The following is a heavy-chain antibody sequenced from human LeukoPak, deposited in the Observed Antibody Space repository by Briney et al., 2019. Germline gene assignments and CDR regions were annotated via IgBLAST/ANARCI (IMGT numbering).Heavy chain of an antibody. Sequence: PSETLSLTCAVSGGSISSGGYSWSWIRQPPGKGLEWIGYIYYSGSTYYNPSLKSRVTISVDTSKNQFSLSLNSMTAADTAVYYCASVLWELSGNHDAFDIWGQGTMVTVSS. CDR2: IYYSGST. CDR3: ASVLWELSGNHDAFDI. CDR1: GGSISSGGYS. V-gene: IGHV4-30-4*07. D-gene: IGHD3-10*01. J-gene: IGHJ3*02.